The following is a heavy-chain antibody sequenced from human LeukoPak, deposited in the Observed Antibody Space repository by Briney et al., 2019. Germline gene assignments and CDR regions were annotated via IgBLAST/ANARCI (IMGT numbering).Heavy chain of an antibody. CDR3: ARDLIAVTEYCFDY. V-gene: IGHV4-39*07. D-gene: IGHD6-19*01. CDR1: GGSISSSSYY. Sequence: PSETLSLTCTVSGGSISSSSYYWGWIRQPPGKGLEWIGSIYYSGSTYYNPSLKSRVTISVDTSKNQFSLKLSSVTAADTAVYYCARDLIAVTEYCFDYWGQGTLVTVSS. CDR2: IYYSGST. J-gene: IGHJ4*02.